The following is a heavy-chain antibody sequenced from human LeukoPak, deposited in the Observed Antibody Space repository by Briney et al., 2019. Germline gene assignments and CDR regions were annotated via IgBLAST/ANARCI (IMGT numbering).Heavy chain of an antibody. CDR1: VGSFSVDY. Sequence: SETLSLTCAVYVGSFSVDYGSGSRQPPRKGLERIGEIKHSGTTNYNPSLKSRVTISVDTSKNQFSLKLSSLTAPDTAVYYCARGRAPLWFGEYDPWGQGTLVTVSS. CDR3: ARGRAPLWFGEYDP. D-gene: IGHD3-10*01. J-gene: IGHJ5*02. V-gene: IGHV4-34*01. CDR2: IKHSGTT.